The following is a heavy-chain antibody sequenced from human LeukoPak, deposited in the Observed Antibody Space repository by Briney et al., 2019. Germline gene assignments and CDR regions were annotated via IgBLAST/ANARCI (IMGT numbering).Heavy chain of an antibody. J-gene: IGHJ3*02. D-gene: IGHD5-12*01. Sequence: ASVEVSCKASGSTFTNNHIHLVRQPPGQGLEWMGIVNPNDGGTGYAQKFQDRVTITRDTSTSKVYMELSSLTSEDTALYYCARVAWQSFDIWGQGTMVTVSS. V-gene: IGHV1-46*01. CDR2: VNPNDGGT. CDR1: GSTFTNNH. CDR3: ARVAWQSFDI.